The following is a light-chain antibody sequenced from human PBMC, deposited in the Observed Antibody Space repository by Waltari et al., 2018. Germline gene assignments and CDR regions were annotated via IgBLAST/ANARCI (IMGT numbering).Light chain of an antibody. J-gene: IGLJ2*01. CDR1: NIGSQN. Sequence: SYVLTQPPSVSVAPGQTARITCEENNIGSQNVNWYQQKPGQAPVLVVYDVSDRPSGIPERFSGSKSGNTATLTINRVEVGDEADYYCQVWTYGHLGVFGGGTKLTVL. CDR3: QVWTYGHLGV. CDR2: DVS. V-gene: IGLV3-21*02.